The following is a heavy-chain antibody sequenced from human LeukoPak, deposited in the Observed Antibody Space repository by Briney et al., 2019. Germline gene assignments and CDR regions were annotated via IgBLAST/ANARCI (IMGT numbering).Heavy chain of an antibody. CDR2: ISGGGAKT. J-gene: IGHJ4*02. CDR1: GFTFSSYV. Sequence: GGSLRLSCAASGFTFSSYVMSWVRRAPGKGPESVSGISGGGAKTYNADSVKGRFTISRDNSKNTLYLQMNSLRAEDTAVYYCAKGGDSNSWYYFNYWGQGTLVTVSS. D-gene: IGHD6-13*01. V-gene: IGHV3-23*01. CDR3: AKGGDSNSWYYFNY.